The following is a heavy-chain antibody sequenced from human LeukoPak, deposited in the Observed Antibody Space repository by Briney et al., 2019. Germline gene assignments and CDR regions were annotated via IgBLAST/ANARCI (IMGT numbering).Heavy chain of an antibody. D-gene: IGHD2-15*01. J-gene: IGHJ4*02. V-gene: IGHV4-34*01. CDR1: GGSFSGYY. Sequence: SETLSLTCAVYGGSFSGYYWSWIRQPPGKGLEWIGEINHSGSTNYNPSLKSRVTISVDTSKNQLSLRPTSVTAADTAVYYCARHPFATPFDHWGRGTLVTVSS. CDR2: INHSGST. CDR3: ARHPFATPFDH.